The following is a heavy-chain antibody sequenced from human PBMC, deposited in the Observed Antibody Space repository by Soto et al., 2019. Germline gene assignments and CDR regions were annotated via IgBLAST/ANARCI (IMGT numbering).Heavy chain of an antibody. J-gene: IGHJ3*01. CDR1: GFTFSTYA. V-gene: IGHV3-23*01. Sequence: EVQLLESGGGLVQPGGSLSLSCAASGFTFSTYAMSWVRQTPVKGLEWVSGIGGGDDDRYYADSVKGRFTISRDNSKNTVFLQISSLSAEDTARYYCAKDRQSYNSVWDTFDFWGQGTVVTVSS. CDR3: AKDRQSYNSVWDTFDF. D-gene: IGHD1-1*01. CDR2: IGGGDDDR.